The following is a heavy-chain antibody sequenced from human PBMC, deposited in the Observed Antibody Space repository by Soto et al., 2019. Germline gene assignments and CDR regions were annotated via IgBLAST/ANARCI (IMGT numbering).Heavy chain of an antibody. V-gene: IGHV3-53*01. D-gene: IGHD3-10*01. CDR2: IYSGGYT. Sequence: EVQLVESGGGLIQPGGSLRLSCAVSGFTVSNNYMSWVRQAPGKGLEGVSVIYSGGYTAYGDSVKGRFTISRDNSKNTLNLKKKGVRPDDTAVYYWAPRAGGGGYWGQGTLVTVSS. J-gene: IGHJ4*02. CDR3: APRAGGGGY. CDR1: GFTVSNNY.